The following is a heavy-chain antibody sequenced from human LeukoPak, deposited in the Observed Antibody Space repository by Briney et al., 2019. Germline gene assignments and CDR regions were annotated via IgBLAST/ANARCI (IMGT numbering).Heavy chain of an antibody. Sequence: PGGSLRLSCAASGFTFSSYSMNWVRQAPGKGLEWVSYISSSSSTIYYADSVKGRFTISRDNAKNSLYLQMNSLRAEDTAVYYCARRIITGTGDWGQGTLVTVSS. D-gene: IGHD1-20*01. CDR1: GFTFSSYS. J-gene: IGHJ4*02. CDR2: ISSSSSTI. V-gene: IGHV3-48*01. CDR3: ARRIITGTGD.